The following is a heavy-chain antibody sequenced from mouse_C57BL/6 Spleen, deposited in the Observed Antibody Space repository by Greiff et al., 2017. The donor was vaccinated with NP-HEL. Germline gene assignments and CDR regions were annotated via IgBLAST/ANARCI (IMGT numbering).Heavy chain of an antibody. CDR2: ISSGGSYT. Sequence: EVKVVESGGDLVKPGGSLKLSCAASGFTFSSYGMSWVRQTPGKRLEWVATISSGGSYTYYPDSVKGRFTISRDNAKNTLYLQMSSLKSEDTAMYYCARQGGYYYGSSYTYAMDYWGQGTSVTVSS. CDR1: GFTFSSYG. D-gene: IGHD1-1*01. CDR3: ARQGGYYYGSSYTYAMDY. V-gene: IGHV5-6*01. J-gene: IGHJ4*01.